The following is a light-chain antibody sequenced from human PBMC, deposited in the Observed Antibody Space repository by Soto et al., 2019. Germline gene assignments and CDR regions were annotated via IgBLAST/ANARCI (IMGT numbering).Light chain of an antibody. J-gene: IGKJ4*01. V-gene: IGKV3-20*01. CDR3: QQYDTSPPT. CDR2: GAS. Sequence: EILLTQSPCTLSLSPGERATLSCRASQSVSSSYLAWYQQIPGKAPMLLIYGASSRATGIPDRFSGSGSGTDFTLTISRLEPEDFAVYYCQQYDTSPPTFGGGTKVEIK. CDR1: QSVSSSY.